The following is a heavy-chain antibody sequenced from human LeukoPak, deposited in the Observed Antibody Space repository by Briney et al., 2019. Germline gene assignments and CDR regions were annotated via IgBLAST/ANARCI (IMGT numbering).Heavy chain of an antibody. CDR3: VLHSPGNYLDY. D-gene: IGHD2/OR15-2a*01. CDR2: ISGSGDST. V-gene: IGHV3-23*01. J-gene: IGHJ4*02. Sequence: GGSLRLSCAAAGFTFNKNCMKWVRQAPGKGLEWVSAISGSGDSTYYADSVKGRFTISRDKSKNTLYLQVNSLRAEDTAVYYCVLHSPGNYLDYWGQGTLVTVSS. CDR1: GFTFNKNC.